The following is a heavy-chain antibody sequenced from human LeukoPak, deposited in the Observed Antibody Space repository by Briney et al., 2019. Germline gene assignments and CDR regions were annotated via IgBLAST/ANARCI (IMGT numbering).Heavy chain of an antibody. CDR3: ARGGAARLHFQN. V-gene: IGHV4-30-4*02. CDR1: GGSISSGDYY. CDR2: IYYSGST. Sequence: SETLSLTCTVSGGSISSGDYYWSWIRQPPGKGLEWIGYIYYSGSTYYNPSLKSRVTISVDTSKNQFSLNLNSVTAADTAVYYCARGGAARLHFQNWGQGTLVTVSS. D-gene: IGHD6-6*01. J-gene: IGHJ1*01.